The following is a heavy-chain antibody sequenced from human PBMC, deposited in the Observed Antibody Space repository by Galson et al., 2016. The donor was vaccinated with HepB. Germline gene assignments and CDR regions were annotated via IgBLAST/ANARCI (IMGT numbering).Heavy chain of an antibody. V-gene: IGHV1-18*01. CDR1: GYKFTDYA. J-gene: IGHJ4*02. Sequence: SVKVSCKASGYKFTDYAITWVRQAPGQGLEWMGWINVRNGETNFAQRLQGRVTMTRETSTSTVFLDLRRLRSDDTAMYFCARGRSMPYFDSWGQGTLVTVSS. D-gene: IGHD2-2*01. CDR2: INVRNGET. CDR3: ARGRSMPYFDS.